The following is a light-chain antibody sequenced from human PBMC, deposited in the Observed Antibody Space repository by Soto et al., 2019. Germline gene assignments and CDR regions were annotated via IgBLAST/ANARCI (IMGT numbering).Light chain of an antibody. CDR3: MQSLQTPYT. V-gene: IGKV2-28*01. CDR1: QSLLHSNGYTY. J-gene: IGKJ2*01. Sequence: DIVMTQSPLSLTVTPGEPASISCRSSQSLLHSNGYTYLDWYLQKPGQSPQLLIYLGSNRSSGVPDRFSGSGSGTDFTLKSSRVEAEDVGFYYCMQSLQTPYTFGQGTKLEIK. CDR2: LGS.